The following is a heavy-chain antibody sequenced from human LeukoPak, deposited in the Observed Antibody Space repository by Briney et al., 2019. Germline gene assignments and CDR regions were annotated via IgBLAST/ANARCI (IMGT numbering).Heavy chain of an antibody. CDR2: LKSNSNGGTT. D-gene: IGHD3-10*01. V-gene: IGHV3-15*01. CDR3: TSGVSGAFHI. CDR1: GLSFSDAW. Sequence: GGSLRLSCAASGLSFSDAWMNWVRQAPGQGLEWVGLLKSNSNGGTTHYATPVKGRFTISRDDSKNTLSLQMDSLKTEDTGIYYCTSGVSGAFHIWGQGTSVTVSS. J-gene: IGHJ3*02.